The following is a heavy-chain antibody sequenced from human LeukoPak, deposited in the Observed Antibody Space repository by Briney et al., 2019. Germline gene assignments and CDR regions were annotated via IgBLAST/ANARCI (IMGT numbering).Heavy chain of an antibody. J-gene: IGHJ4*02. CDR2: IKSKTDGGTT. CDR3: TTAGNYDSRASFDY. V-gene: IGHV3-15*01. D-gene: IGHD3-22*01. Sequence: GGSPRLSCAASGFTFSNAWMSWVRQAPGKGLGWVGRIKSKTDGGTTDYAAPVKGRFTISRDDSKNTLYLQMNSLKTEDTAVYYCTTAGNYDSRASFDYWGQGTLVTVSS. CDR1: GFTFSNAW.